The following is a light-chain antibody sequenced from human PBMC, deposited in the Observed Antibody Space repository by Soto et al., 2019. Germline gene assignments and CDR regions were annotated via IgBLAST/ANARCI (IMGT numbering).Light chain of an antibody. J-gene: IGKJ2*01. Sequence: EIVLTQSPGTLSLSPGERATLSCRASQSVSSSYLAWYQQKPGQAPRLLIYGASSSATGIPDRFSGSGSGTDFTLTISRLEPEDVVVYYCQQYGSSPPYTFGQGTKLEIK. V-gene: IGKV3-20*01. CDR3: QQYGSSPPYT. CDR2: GAS. CDR1: QSVSSSY.